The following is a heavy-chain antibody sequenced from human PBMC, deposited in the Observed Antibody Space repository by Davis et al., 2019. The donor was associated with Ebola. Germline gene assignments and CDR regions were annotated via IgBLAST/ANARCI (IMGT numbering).Heavy chain of an antibody. D-gene: IGHD6-19*01. CDR2: ISSSSSTI. J-gene: IGHJ4*02. CDR3: ARGEHPWFLEYSSGWVDY. V-gene: IGHV3-48*04. CDR1: GFTFSSYS. Sequence: PGGSLRLSCAASGFTFSSYSMNWVRQAPGKGLEWVSYISSSSSTIYYADSVKGRFTISRDNAKNSLYLQMNSLRAEDTAVYYCARGEHPWFLEYSSGWVDYWGQGTLVTVSS.